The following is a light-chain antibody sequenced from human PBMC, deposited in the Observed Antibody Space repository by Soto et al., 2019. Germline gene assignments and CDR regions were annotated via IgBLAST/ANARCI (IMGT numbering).Light chain of an antibody. CDR2: DVS. Sequence: AIQLTQSPSSLSASVGARDTITCRASQDIRGALAWYQQKPGKPPKLLIFDVSSWQSGVPSRFRGSGSGTDFTLTISSRQPEDFANYYCQQFNTNPITFGQGTRLEIK. J-gene: IGKJ5*01. CDR1: QDIRGA. CDR3: QQFNTNPIT. V-gene: IGKV1-13*02.